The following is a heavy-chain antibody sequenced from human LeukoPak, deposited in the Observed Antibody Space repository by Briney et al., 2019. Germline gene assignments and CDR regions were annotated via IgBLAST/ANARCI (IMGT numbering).Heavy chain of an antibody. J-gene: IGHJ4*02. D-gene: IGHD5-18*01. CDR1: GFSFSNYA. CDR3: ATRHEYSYPY. CDR2: IGGNGDTS. Sequence: GGSRRLSCAPSGFSFSNYAMHWVRQAPGKGLEYVSAIGGNGDTSYYADSVKGRFTISRDNSKNTVYLQMGSLRTEDMAVYYCATRHEYSYPYWGQGTLVTVSS. V-gene: IGHV3-64*02.